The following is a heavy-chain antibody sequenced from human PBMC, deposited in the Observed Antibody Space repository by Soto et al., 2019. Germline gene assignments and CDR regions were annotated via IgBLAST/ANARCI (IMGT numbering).Heavy chain of an antibody. Sequence: QVQLQESGPGLGKPSQTLSLTCTVSVASISSGGYYWSWIRQHPGEGLEWIGYIYYSGSTSYNPSLKSRVTISVDTSKNQFSLKLSSVTDADTAVYYCARESKYDTSGYPPWFAPWGQGTLVTVSS. J-gene: IGHJ5*02. D-gene: IGHD3-22*01. V-gene: IGHV4-31*03. CDR1: VASISSGGYY. CDR2: IYYSGST. CDR3: ARESKYDTSGYPPWFAP.